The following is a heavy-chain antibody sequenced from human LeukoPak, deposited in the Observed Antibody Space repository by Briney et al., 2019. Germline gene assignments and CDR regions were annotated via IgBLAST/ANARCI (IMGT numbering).Heavy chain of an antibody. J-gene: IGHJ4*02. V-gene: IGHV4-59*11. CDR1: GGSISSLY. CDR2: IYYSTTT. Sequence: PSETLSLTWFVSGGSISSLYCRWVRQHPGEGLEFIGNIYYSTTTIYNPSPKSRVTISIDTSKHQFSFKLTPVTASDTAVYYCPRGARMATIKDWGQGTLVTVSS. CDR3: PRGARMATIKD. D-gene: IGHD5-24*01.